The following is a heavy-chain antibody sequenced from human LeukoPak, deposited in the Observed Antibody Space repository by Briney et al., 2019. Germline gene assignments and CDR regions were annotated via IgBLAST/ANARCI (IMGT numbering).Heavy chain of an antibody. J-gene: IGHJ5*02. Sequence: GGSLRLSCAASGFTFSSYAMHWVRQAPGKGLEWVAIISYDGSNEYYADSVKGRFTISRDNSKNTLYLQMNSLRAEDTAVYYCAKGAPRVPTIRWFDPWGQGTLVTVSS. D-gene: IGHD3-10*01. CDR1: GFTFSSYA. CDR3: AKGAPRVPTIRWFDP. V-gene: IGHV3-30*04. CDR2: ISYDGSNE.